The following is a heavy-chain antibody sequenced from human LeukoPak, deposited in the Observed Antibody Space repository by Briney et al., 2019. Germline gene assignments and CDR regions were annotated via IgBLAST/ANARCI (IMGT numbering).Heavy chain of an antibody. V-gene: IGHV4-30-2*01. CDR3: ARAFRAYGSGSYRNWFDP. CDR1: GGSISSGGYS. J-gene: IGHJ5*02. CDR2: IYHSGST. D-gene: IGHD3-10*01. Sequence: PSQTLSHTCAVSGGSISSGGYSWSWIRQPPGKGLEWIGYIYHSGSTYYNPSLKSRVTISVDRSKNQFSLKLSSVTAADTAVYYCARAFRAYGSGSYRNWFDPWGQGTLVTVSS.